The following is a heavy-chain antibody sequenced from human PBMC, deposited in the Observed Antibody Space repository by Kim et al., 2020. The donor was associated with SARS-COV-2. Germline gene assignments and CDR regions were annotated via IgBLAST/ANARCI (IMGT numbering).Heavy chain of an antibody. V-gene: IGHV3-15*01. CDR2: LKSKSGGGTL. Sequence: GGSLRLSCIASGFTISTAWMIWVRQPPGKGLEWVGRLKSKSGGGTLDYGAPVKGRFTISRDDSENTFYLQMNSLETEDTAVYYCTTTVWSGVPLDIWGPGTKVTVSS. D-gene: IGHD2-21*01. J-gene: IGHJ3*02. CDR1: GFTISTAW. CDR3: TTTVWSGVPLDI.